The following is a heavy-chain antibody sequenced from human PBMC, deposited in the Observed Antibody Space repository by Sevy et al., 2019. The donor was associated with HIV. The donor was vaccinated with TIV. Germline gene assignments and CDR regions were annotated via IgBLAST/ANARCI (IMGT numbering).Heavy chain of an antibody. CDR1: GFTFSSYW. V-gene: IGHV3-7*01. Sequence: GGSLRLSCAASGFTFSSYWMTWVRQAPGKGLEWVANIKQDGSEKFYVDSVKGRFTISRDNAKNSLYLQMNSLRAEETGVYYCARPYRTDPFYYYGSSGYYYPSYFDYWGQGTLVTVSS. J-gene: IGHJ4*02. CDR2: IKQDGSEK. D-gene: IGHD3-22*01. CDR3: ARPYRTDPFYYYGSSGYYYPSYFDY.